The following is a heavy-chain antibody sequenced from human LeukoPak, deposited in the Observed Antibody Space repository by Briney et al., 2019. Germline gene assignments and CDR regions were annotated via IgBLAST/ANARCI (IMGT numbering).Heavy chain of an antibody. J-gene: IGHJ4*02. CDR1: GGSISSTTYY. CDR3: ARTYGDLVRVDY. CDR2: IYYSGST. V-gene: IGHV4-39*01. Sequence: KPSETLSLTCTVSGGSISSTTYYWAWIRQPPGKGLEWIGGIYYSGSTFYNPSLKSRVTISVDTSKNQFSLKLSSVTAADTAVYYCARTYGDLVRVDYWGQGTLVTVSS. D-gene: IGHD4-17*01.